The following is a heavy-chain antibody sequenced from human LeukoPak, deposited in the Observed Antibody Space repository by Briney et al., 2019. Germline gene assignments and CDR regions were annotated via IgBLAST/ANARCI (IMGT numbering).Heavy chain of an antibody. D-gene: IGHD1-26*01. Sequence: GGSLRLSCAASGFTVSSNYMSWVRQAPGKGLEWVSVVYSGGSTYYADSVKGRFTISRHNSKNTLNLQMNSLRAEDTAVYYCAKEVVLGETNYYYHAMDVWGQGTTVTGSS. J-gene: IGHJ6*02. V-gene: IGHV3-53*04. CDR2: VYSGGST. CDR3: AKEVVLGETNYYYHAMDV. CDR1: GFTVSSNY.